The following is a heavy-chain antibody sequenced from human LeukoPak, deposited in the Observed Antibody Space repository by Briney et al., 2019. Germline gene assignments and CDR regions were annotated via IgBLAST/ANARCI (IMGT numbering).Heavy chain of an antibody. D-gene: IGHD3-10*01. CDR2: ISAYNGNT. Sequence: GASVKVSCKASGYTFTSYGISWVRQAPGQGLEWMGWISAYNGNTNYAQKLQGRVTMTTDTSTSTAYMELRSLRSDDTAVYYCARGLPPYYYGSGSYPPYYGMDVWGQGTTVTVSS. V-gene: IGHV1-18*01. CDR3: ARGLPPYYYGSGSYPPYYGMDV. CDR1: GYTFTSYG. J-gene: IGHJ6*02.